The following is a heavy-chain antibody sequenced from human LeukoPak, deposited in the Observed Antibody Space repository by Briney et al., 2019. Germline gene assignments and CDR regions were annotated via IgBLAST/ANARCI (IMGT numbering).Heavy chain of an antibody. J-gene: IGHJ4*02. CDR2: MYYSGST. CDR1: GGSISGGIYY. Sequence: PSETLSLTCTVSGGSISGGIYYWGWIRQPPGKGLEWIGSMYYSGSTQYNPSLKSRVTISVDTSKNQFSLKLTSVTAADTALYYCARTLAAAGRFYFDYWGQGTLVTVSS. CDR3: ARTLAAAGRFYFDY. V-gene: IGHV4-39*01. D-gene: IGHD6-13*01.